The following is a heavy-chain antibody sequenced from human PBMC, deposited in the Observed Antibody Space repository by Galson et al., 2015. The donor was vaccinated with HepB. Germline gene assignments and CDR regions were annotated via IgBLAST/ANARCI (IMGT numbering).Heavy chain of an antibody. Sequence: SVKVSCKASGYTFTNYAINWVRQAPGQGLEWMGWINTNTENPTYAQGFTGRFVFSLDTSVSTAYLQINSLKAEDSAVYYCARGPLDIAVVVAATLKRYYYYHMDVWGKGTTVTVSS. CDR1: GYTFTNYA. J-gene: IGHJ6*03. CDR2: INTNTENP. CDR3: ARGPLDIAVVVAATLKRYYYYHMDV. V-gene: IGHV7-4-1*02. D-gene: IGHD2-15*01.